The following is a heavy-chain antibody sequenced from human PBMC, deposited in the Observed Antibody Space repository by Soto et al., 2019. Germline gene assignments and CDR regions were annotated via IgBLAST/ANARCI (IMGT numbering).Heavy chain of an antibody. Sequence: QVQLVESGGGVVQPGRSLRLSCAASGFTFSSYGMHWVRQAPGKGPEWVAVISYDGSNKYYADSVKGRFTISRDNSENTLYLQMNSLRAEDTAVYYCAKDKVPVVVTAPFDYWGQGTLVTVSS. V-gene: IGHV3-30*18. J-gene: IGHJ4*02. CDR2: ISYDGSNK. CDR1: GFTFSSYG. CDR3: AKDKVPVVVTAPFDY. D-gene: IGHD2-21*02.